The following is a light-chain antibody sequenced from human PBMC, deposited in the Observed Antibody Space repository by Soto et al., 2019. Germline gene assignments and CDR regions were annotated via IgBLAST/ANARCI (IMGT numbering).Light chain of an antibody. CDR2: EVS. CDR1: SNDVGGYDL. CDR3: CPYAGSGSLRV. Sequence: QSVLTQPASVSGSPGQSITISCTGTSNDVGGYDLVSWFQQHPGKAPKLMIYEVSKRPSGISYRFSGSKSGNTASLTISGLQAEDEADYYCCPYAGSGSLRVFGPGTKVTVL. J-gene: IGLJ1*01. V-gene: IGLV2-23*02.